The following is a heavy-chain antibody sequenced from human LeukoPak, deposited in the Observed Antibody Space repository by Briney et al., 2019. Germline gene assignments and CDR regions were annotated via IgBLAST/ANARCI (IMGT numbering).Heavy chain of an antibody. J-gene: IGHJ4*02. CDR2: IQSKTDGGTI. CDR3: STLMVRGIINI. Sequence: GGSLRLPCATSGFTFSNAWMSWVRQAPGKGLEWVGRIQSKTDGGTIEYAAPVKGRFSISRDDSKTTLFLQMNSLKTEDTGVYYCSTLMVRGIINIWGQGTLVTVSS. CDR1: GFTFSNAW. V-gene: IGHV3-15*01. D-gene: IGHD3-10*01.